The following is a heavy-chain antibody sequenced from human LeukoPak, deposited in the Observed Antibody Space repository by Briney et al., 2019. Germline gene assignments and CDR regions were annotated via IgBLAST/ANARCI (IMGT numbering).Heavy chain of an antibody. Sequence: GRSLRLSCAASGFTFSSYAMSWVRQAPGKGLEWVSAISGSGGSTYYADSVKGRFTISRDNSKNTLYLQMNSLRAEDTALYHCARGRYSGYDAAFDIWGQGTMVTVSS. D-gene: IGHD5-12*01. CDR2: ISGSGGST. V-gene: IGHV3-23*01. J-gene: IGHJ3*02. CDR1: GFTFSSYA. CDR3: ARGRYSGYDAAFDI.